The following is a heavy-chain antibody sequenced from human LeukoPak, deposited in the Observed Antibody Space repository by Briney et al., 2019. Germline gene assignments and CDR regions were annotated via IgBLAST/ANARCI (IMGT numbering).Heavy chain of an antibody. J-gene: IGHJ3*02. CDR1: GGTFSSYA. CDR3: ERGYCSSTSCFTTDAFDI. CDR2: IIPIFGTA. V-gene: IGHV1-69*05. D-gene: IGHD2-2*01. Sequence: WASVKVSCKASGGTFSSYAISWVRQAPGQGLEWMGGIIPIFGTANYAQKFQGRVTMTRDTSISTAYMELSRLRSDDTAVYYCERGYCSSTSCFTTDAFDIWGQGTMVTVSS.